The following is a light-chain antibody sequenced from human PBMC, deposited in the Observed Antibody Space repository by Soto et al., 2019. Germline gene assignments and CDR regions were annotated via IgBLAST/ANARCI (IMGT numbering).Light chain of an antibody. CDR2: EVN. Sequence: QSALTQPPSASGSPGQSVTISCTGTSSDVGGYFYVPWYQQYSGKAPKLIIYEVNKRPSGVPDRFSGSKSGNTASLTVSGLQAEDEADYYCSSYAGSNNVVFGGGTKLTVL. CDR3: SSYAGSNNVV. J-gene: IGLJ3*02. V-gene: IGLV2-8*01. CDR1: SSDVGGYFY.